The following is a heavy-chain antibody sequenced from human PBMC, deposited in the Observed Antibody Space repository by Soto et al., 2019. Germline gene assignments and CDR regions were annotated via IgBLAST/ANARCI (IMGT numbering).Heavy chain of an antibody. J-gene: IGHJ4*02. Sequence: VSVKVSCKTPGYPFRNYAIKWARQAPEEWLEWMECVSPYNGNANYTEKFQVRVVITTDTSSTKVYMELTSLTSDDTAIYCCAGDISLMMAEPAYWGQGTLDTVFS. CDR3: AGDISLMMAEPAY. CDR1: GYPFRNYA. D-gene: IGHD1-1*01. V-gene: IGHV1-18*04. CDR2: VSPYNGNA.